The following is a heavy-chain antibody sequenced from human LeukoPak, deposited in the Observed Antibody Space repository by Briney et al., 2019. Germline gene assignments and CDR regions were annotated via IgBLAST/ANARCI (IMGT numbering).Heavy chain of an antibody. CDR1: GFTFSDHC. CDR3: ARGDYGGDYFDY. V-gene: IGHV3-11*05. CDR2: ISSGSTYT. J-gene: IGHJ4*02. Sequence: PGGSLRLSCAASGFTFSDHCTSWIRQAPGKRLEWASYISSGSTYTNYADSVEGRFTISRDNAKNSLYLQMNSLRAEDTAVYYCARGDYGGDYFDYWGQGTLVTVSS. D-gene: IGHD4-23*01.